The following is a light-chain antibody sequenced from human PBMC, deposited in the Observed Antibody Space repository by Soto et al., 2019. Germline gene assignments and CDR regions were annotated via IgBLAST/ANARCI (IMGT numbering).Light chain of an antibody. CDR3: QQDPAQPRGA. CDR1: QSVSSSY. J-gene: IGKJ1*01. Sequence: GESTTLYCRALQSVSSSYLAWYQQKPGQAPRLLIYGASSRATGIPDRFSGSGSGTDFTLTISSLETEDFAIYRCQQDPAQPRGAFCQGTNVDIK. CDR2: GAS. V-gene: IGKV3-20*01.